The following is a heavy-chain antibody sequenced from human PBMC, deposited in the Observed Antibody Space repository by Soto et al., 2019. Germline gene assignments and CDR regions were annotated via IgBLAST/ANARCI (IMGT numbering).Heavy chain of an antibody. V-gene: IGHV4-31*03. CDR2: IYHSGST. Sequence: PSETLSLTCTVSGGSISSGDYYWSWVRQHSGKGLEWIGYIYHSGSTYYNPSLKSRVTISVDTSKNQFSLKLSSVTAADTAVYYCARDVRPAHTNWFDPWGQGTLVTAPQ. CDR1: GGSISSGDYY. CDR3: ARDVRPAHTNWFDP. J-gene: IGHJ5*02. D-gene: IGHD2-8*01.